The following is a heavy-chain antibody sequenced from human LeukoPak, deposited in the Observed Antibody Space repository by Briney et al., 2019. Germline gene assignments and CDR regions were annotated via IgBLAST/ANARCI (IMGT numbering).Heavy chain of an antibody. CDR1: GFTFSRYA. V-gene: IGHV3-64D*06. D-gene: IGHD6-13*01. CDR3: VKDFYQAGSSLEGAFDY. Sequence: PGGSLRLSCSASGFTFSRYAIHWVRQAPGKGLEYVSAISSNGGSIYYADSVKGRFTISRDNSKNTLYLQMSSLRAEDTAVYYCVKDFYQAGSSLEGAFDYWGQGTLVTVSS. J-gene: IGHJ4*02. CDR2: ISSNGGSI.